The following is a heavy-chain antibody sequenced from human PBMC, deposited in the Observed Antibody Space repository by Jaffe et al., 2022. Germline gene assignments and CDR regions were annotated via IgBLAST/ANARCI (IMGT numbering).Heavy chain of an antibody. CDR1: GFTFSSYS. D-gene: IGHD2-15*01. V-gene: IGHV3-21*01. Sequence: EVQLVESGGGLVKPGGSLRLSCAASGFTFSSYSMNWVRQAPGKGLEWVSSISSSSSYIYYADSVKGRFTISRDNAKNSLYLQMNSLRAEDTAVYYCARAWVRDDIVVVVAAADYWGQGTLVTVSS. J-gene: IGHJ4*02. CDR3: ARAWVRDDIVVVVAAADY. CDR2: ISSSSSYI.